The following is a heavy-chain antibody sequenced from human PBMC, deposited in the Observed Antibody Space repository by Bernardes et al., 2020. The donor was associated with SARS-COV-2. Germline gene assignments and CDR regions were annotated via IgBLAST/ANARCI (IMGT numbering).Heavy chain of an antibody. CDR1: GITFKTHW. CDR2: IAGDGSGT. J-gene: IGHJ4*02. CDR3: AGTTTTCCDY. D-gene: IGHD1-26*01. Sequence: GSLRLSCAASGITFKTHWMHWVRQVPGKGLVWVSRIAGDGSGTTYADSVKGRFTISRDNAKNTLYLQMNSLRAEDSAVYYCAGTTTTCCDYWGQGTLVTVSS. V-gene: IGHV3-74*01.